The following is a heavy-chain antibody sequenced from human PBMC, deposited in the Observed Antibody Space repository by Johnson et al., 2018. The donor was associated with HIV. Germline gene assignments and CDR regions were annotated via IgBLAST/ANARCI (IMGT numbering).Heavy chain of an antibody. CDR2: ISYDGSNK. D-gene: IGHD3-3*01. CDR3: AKEGTYYNFWSGYPKGDDFDI. CDR1: GFTFSSYA. Sequence: QVQLVESGGGVVQPGRSLRLSCAASGFTFSSYAMHWVRQAPGKGLEWVAVISYDGSNKYYADSVKGRFTISRNNSKNTRYLQMNSLRAEDTAVYYCAKEGTYYNFWSGYPKGDDFDIWGQGTMVTVSS. V-gene: IGHV3-30*04. J-gene: IGHJ3*02.